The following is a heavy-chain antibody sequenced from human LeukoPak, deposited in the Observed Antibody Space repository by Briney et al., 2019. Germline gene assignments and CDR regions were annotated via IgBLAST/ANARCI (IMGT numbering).Heavy chain of an antibody. CDR1: GFTFSSYG. CDR2: ISYDGSNK. CDR3: AKLGAYGDYSLLRGLYYFDY. D-gene: IGHD4-17*01. Sequence: GGSLRLSCAASGFTFSSYGMHWVRQAPGKGLEWVAVISYDGSNKYYADSVKGRFTISRDNSKNTLYLQMNSLRAEDTAVYYCAKLGAYGDYSLLRGLYYFDYWGQGTLVTVSS. J-gene: IGHJ4*02. V-gene: IGHV3-30*18.